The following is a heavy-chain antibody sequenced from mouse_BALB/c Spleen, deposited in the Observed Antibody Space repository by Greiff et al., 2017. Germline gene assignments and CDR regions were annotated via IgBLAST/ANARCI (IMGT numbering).Heavy chain of an antibody. Sequence: DVMLVESGGGLVKPGGSLKLSCAASGFAFSSYDMSWVRQTPEKRLEWVAYISSGGGSTYYPDTVKGRFTISRDNAKNTLYLQMSSLKSEDTAMYYCARSGYRYDEFAYWGQGTLVTVSA. V-gene: IGHV5-12-1*01. CDR2: ISSGGGST. CDR3: ARSGYRYDEFAY. J-gene: IGHJ3*01. CDR1: GFAFSSYD. D-gene: IGHD2-14*01.